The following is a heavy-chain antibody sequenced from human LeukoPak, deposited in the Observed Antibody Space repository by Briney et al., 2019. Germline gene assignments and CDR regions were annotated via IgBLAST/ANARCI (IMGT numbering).Heavy chain of an antibody. CDR3: ARPRDSSGYSHFDY. CDR2: ISAYNGNT. D-gene: IGHD3-22*01. V-gene: IGHV1-18*04. Sequence: GASVKVSCKASGYTFTGYYMHWVRQAPGQGLEWMGWISAYNGNTNYAQKLQGRVTMTTDTSTSTAYMELRSLRSDDTAVYYCARPRDSSGYSHFDYWGQGTLVTVSS. CDR1: GYTFTGYY. J-gene: IGHJ4*02.